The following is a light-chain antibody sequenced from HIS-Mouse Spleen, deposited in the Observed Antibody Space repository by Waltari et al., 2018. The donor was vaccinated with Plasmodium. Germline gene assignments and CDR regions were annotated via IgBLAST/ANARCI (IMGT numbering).Light chain of an antibody. CDR3: YSTDSSGNHRV. CDR1: ALQKKS. CDR2: EAS. J-gene: IGLJ3*02. Sequence: SYELTPPHSVSVSPGQTARIHCYGAALQKKSAYWYQQKSGKAPVLVIYEASKRPSGIPERFSGSSSGTMATLTISGAQVEDEADYYCYSTDSSGNHRVFGGGTKLTVL. V-gene: IGLV3-10*01.